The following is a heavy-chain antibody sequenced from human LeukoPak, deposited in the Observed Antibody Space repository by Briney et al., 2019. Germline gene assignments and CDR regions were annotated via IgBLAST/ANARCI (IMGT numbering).Heavy chain of an antibody. CDR3: ARIDTGGADC. D-gene: IGHD2-8*02. V-gene: IGHV4-61*01. Sequence: SETLSLTCTVSGGSVSSGSYYWSWIRQPPGKGLEWIGYVYYSGSTNYNPSLKSRVTISVDTSKNQFSLKLSSVTAADTAVYYCARIDTGGADCWGQGTMVTVSS. CDR2: VYYSGST. J-gene: IGHJ4*02. CDR1: GGSVSSGSYY.